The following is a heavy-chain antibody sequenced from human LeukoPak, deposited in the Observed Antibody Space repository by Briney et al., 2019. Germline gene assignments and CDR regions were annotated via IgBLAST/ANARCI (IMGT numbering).Heavy chain of an antibody. J-gene: IGHJ6*03. CDR1: GYTFTSYG. CDR3: ARGQYSSSWYDEHYYYMDV. CDR2: ISAYNGNT. D-gene: IGHD6-13*01. Sequence: ASVKVFCKASGYTFTSYGISWVRQAPGQGLEWMGWISAYNGNTNYAQKLQGRVTMTTDTSTSTAYMELRSPRSDDTAVYYCARGQYSSSWYDEHYYYMDVWGKGTTVTVSS. V-gene: IGHV1-18*01.